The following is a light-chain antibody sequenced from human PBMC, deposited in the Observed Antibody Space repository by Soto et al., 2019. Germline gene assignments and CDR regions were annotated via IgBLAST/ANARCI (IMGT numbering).Light chain of an antibody. Sequence: DIVLTQSPGTLSLSPGERGPLSCRASQSDSSSYLAWYQQKPGQAPRLLIYGASSRATGIPDRFSGSGSGTDFTLTISRLEPEDFAVYYCQQYGSSHRAFGQGTKVDIK. CDR3: QQYGSSHRA. J-gene: IGKJ1*01. CDR2: GAS. V-gene: IGKV3-20*01. CDR1: QSDSSSY.